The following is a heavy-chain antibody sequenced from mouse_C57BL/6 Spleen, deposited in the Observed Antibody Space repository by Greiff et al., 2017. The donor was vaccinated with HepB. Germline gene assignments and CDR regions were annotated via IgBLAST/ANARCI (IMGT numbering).Heavy chain of an antibody. Sequence: EVKLQESGAELVRPGASVKLSCTASGFNIKDDYMHWVKQRPEQGLEWIGWIDPENGDTEYASKFQGKATITADTSSNTAYLQLSSLTSEDTAVYYCTTWGLSFAYWGQGTLVTVSA. CDR2: IDPENGDT. J-gene: IGHJ3*01. CDR3: TTWGLSFAY. D-gene: IGHD3-1*01. V-gene: IGHV14-4*01. CDR1: GFNIKDDY.